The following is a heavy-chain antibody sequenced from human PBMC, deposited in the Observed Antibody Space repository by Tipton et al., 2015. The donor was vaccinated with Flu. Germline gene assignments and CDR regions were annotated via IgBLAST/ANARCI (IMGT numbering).Heavy chain of an antibody. Sequence: LRLSCTVSGDSIGSGTYYWGWIRQPPGKGLEWIGTIYYSGTTYYNPSLKSRVTISLDTSQSQFSLKLSSVTAADTAVYYCARLTGYTTPWYAYYFDYWGLGTLVTVSS. CDR1: GDSIGSGTYY. CDR2: IYYSGTT. CDR3: ARLTGYTTPWYAYYFDY. D-gene: IGHD6-13*01. J-gene: IGHJ4*02. V-gene: IGHV4-39*01.